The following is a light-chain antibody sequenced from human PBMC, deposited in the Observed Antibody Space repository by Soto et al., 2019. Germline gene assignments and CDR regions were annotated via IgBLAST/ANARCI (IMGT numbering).Light chain of an antibody. CDR3: PQYNNWPLP. CDR1: QSVSSN. V-gene: IGKV3-15*01. CDR2: GAS. J-gene: IGKJ5*01. Sequence: EIVMTQSPATLSVSPGERATLSCRASQSVSSNLAWYQQKPGQAPRLLIYGASTRATGIPARFSGSGSGTEFTLTISSLQSEDFAVYYCPQYNNWPLPFGQGTRLEIK.